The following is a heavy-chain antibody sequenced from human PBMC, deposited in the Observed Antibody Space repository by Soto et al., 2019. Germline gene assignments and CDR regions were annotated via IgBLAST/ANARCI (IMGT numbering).Heavy chain of an antibody. D-gene: IGHD6-13*01. CDR3: ARVTSSSSWWTFDY. CDR2: ISSSGSTI. V-gene: IGHV3-48*03. CDR1: GFTFSSYE. Sequence: PGGSLRLSCAASGFTFSSYEMNWVRQAPGKGLEWVSYISSSGSTIYYADSVKGRFTISRDNAKNSLYLQMNSLRAEDTAVYHCARVTSSSSWWTFDYWGQGT. J-gene: IGHJ4*02.